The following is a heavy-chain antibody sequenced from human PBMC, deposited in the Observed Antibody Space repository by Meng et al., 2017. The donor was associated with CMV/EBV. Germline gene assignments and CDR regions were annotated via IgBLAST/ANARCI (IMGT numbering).Heavy chain of an antibody. D-gene: IGHD5-18*01. J-gene: IGHJ4*02. Sequence: HVQHAESGRGSVKTRWYLRLSFAASGFTFSVYYMSWIRQAPGKWLEWVSYISSSSSYTNYADSVKGRFTISRDNAKNSLYLQMNSLRAEDPAVYYCAYTAMVTLWGQGTLVTVSS. V-gene: IGHV3-11*05. CDR2: ISSSSSYT. CDR3: AYTAMVTL. CDR1: GFTFSVYY.